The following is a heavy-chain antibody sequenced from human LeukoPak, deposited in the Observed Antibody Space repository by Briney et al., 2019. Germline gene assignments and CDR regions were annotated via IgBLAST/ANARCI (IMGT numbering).Heavy chain of an antibody. Sequence: ASVKVSCKTSGGTFNNYAISWVRQAPGQGLEWMGRVVPMFGIRNYPQTFRGRVNITADKATNTVYMELRSLRAEDTDIYYCATEPSRSYSFDHLDFWGLGTPVTVSS. V-gene: IGHV1-69*04. J-gene: IGHJ4*02. CDR1: GGTFNNYA. D-gene: IGHD5-12*01. CDR2: VVPMFGIR. CDR3: ATEPSRSYSFDHLDF.